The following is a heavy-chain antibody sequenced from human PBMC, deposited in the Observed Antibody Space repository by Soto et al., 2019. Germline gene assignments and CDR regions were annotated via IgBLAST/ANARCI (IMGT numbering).Heavy chain of an antibody. CDR3: ARHGFGGKVFFDY. CDR1: GGSISSSSYY. CDR2: IYYSGST. V-gene: IGHV4-39*01. D-gene: IGHD2-15*01. Sequence: QLQLQESGPGLVKPSETLSLTCTVSGGSISSSSYYWGWIRQPPGKGLEWIGSIYYSGSTYYNPSLKSRVTMSVDTSKNQFSLKLSSVTAADTAVYYCARHGFGGKVFFDYWGQGTLVTVSS. J-gene: IGHJ4*02.